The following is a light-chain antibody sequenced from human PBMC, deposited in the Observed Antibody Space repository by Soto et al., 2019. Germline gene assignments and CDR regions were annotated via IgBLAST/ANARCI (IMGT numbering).Light chain of an antibody. J-gene: IGKJ5*01. CDR2: DAS. V-gene: IGKV1-33*01. Sequence: IQVTQSPSSLSASVGDRVTITCQASQDINNYLNWYQHKPGKAPKLLIYDASNLHPGVPSRFRGSGSGTEFSFNITSLQPEDVATYYCQQYDDLPITFGQRTRLEIK. CDR3: QQYDDLPIT. CDR1: QDINNY.